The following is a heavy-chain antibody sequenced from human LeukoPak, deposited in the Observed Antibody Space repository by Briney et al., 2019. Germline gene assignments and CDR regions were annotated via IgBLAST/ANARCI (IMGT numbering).Heavy chain of an antibody. J-gene: IGHJ6*02. Sequence: GGSLRLSCAASGFTFSSYSMNWVRQAPRKGLEWVSSISSSSSYIYYADSVKGRFTISRDNAKNSLYLQMNSLRAEDTAVYYCASAQYSSGWYGYYYYGMDVWGQGTTVTVSS. CDR2: ISSSSSYI. CDR3: ASAQYSSGWYGYYYYGMDV. CDR1: GFTFSSYS. V-gene: IGHV3-21*01. D-gene: IGHD6-19*01.